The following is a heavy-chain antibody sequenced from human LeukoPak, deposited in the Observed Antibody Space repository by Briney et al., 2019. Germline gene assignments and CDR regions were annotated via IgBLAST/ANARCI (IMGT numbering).Heavy chain of an antibody. CDR2: IIPIFGTA. CDR3: ARVILNYYGSGSYHPYYYGMVV. V-gene: IGHV1-69*01. J-gene: IGHJ6*02. CDR1: GGTFSSYA. D-gene: IGHD3-10*01. Sequence: SVKVSCKASGGTFSSYAISWVRQALGQGLEWMGGIIPIFGTANYAQKFQGRVTITADESTSTAYMELSSLRSEDTAVYYCARVILNYYGSGSYHPYYYGMVVWGQGTTVTVSS.